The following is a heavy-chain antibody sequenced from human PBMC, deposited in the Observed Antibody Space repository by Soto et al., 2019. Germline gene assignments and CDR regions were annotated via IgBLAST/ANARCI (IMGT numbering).Heavy chain of an antibody. D-gene: IGHD3-22*01. Sequence: ASVKVSCKASGYTFTDYFIHWVRQAPGQGLEWMGRINPNTGGANYAQKFQGRVTMTRDTSISTAYMDLSSLTSDDTAVYYCARVKSGEYLLLLFDYWGQGTLVTVSS. J-gene: IGHJ4*02. V-gene: IGHV1-2*06. CDR3: ARVKSGEYLLLLFDY. CDR2: INPNTGGA. CDR1: GYTFTDYF.